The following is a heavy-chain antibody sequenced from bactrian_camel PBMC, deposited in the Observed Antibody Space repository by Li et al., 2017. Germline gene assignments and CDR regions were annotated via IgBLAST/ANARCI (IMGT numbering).Heavy chain of an antibody. CDR1: GRAYRHC. J-gene: IGHJ4*01. Sequence: DVQLVESGGGSVQAGGSLELSCSPSGRAYRHCMAWFHQAPGKEREGVSAIDSEGGTTYADSVKGRFTITKDNANYTVYLQMDSLTPEDSAMYYCAAERNGGSCTIGTAWYDYWGQGTQVTVS. CDR3: AAERNGGSCTIGTAWYDY. D-gene: IGHD6*01. V-gene: IGHV3S40*01. CDR2: IDSEGGTT.